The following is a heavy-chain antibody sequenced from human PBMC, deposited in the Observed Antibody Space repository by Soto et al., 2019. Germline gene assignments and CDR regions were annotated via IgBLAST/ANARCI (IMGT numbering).Heavy chain of an antibody. CDR3: VRRQGSSTSCFEGY. D-gene: IGHD2-2*01. CDR1: GYSFTSYD. V-gene: IGHV1-8*01. CDR2: MNPNSGNT. Sequence: QVQLVQSGAEVKKPGASVKVACKASGYSFTSYDINWVRQATGQGLEWMGWMNPNSGNTGYAQTFQGRVTMTMNTSTSTAYMELASLRSEDTAVYYCVRRQGSSTSCFEGYWGQGTLVTVSS. J-gene: IGHJ4*02.